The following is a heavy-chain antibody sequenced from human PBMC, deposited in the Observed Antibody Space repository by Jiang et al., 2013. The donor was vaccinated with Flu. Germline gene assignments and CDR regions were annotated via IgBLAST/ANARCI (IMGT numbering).Heavy chain of an antibody. J-gene: IGHJ5*02. Sequence: GSGLVKPSETLSLTCTVSGGSISSSSYYWGWIRQPPGKGLEWIGSIYYSGSTCYNPSLKSRVTISVDTSKNQFSLKLSSVTAADTAVYYCARVGLGELSSVVWFDPWGQGTLVTVSS. CDR3: ARVGLGELSSVVWFDP. D-gene: IGHD3-16*02. CDR2: IYYSGST. CDR1: GGSISSSSYY. V-gene: IGHV4-39*01.